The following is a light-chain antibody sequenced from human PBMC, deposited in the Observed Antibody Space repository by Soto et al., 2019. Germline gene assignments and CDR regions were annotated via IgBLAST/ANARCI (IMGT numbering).Light chain of an antibody. Sequence: EIVMTQSPATLSVSPGERATLTCRASQSVSSNLAWYQQKPGQVPRLLISGASTRATGIPARFSGSGSGTEFTLTISSLQSEDFAVYYCQQYNNWPLTFGGGTKVDIK. CDR2: GAS. CDR3: QQYNNWPLT. V-gene: IGKV3-15*01. CDR1: QSVSSN. J-gene: IGKJ4*01.